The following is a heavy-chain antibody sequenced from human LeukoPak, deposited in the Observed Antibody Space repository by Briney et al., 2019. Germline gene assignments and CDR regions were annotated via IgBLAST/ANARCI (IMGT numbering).Heavy chain of an antibody. CDR2: IYHSGST. Sequence: SETLSLTCTVSGYSISSGYYWGWIWQPPGKGLEWFGSIYHSGSTYYNPSLKSRVTISVDTSKNQFSLKLSSVTAADTAVYYCASTTPPPTLLRYFDWFNWFDPWGQGTLVTVSS. V-gene: IGHV4-38-2*02. J-gene: IGHJ5*02. CDR3: ASTTPPPTLLRYFDWFNWFDP. CDR1: GYSISSGYY. D-gene: IGHD3-9*01.